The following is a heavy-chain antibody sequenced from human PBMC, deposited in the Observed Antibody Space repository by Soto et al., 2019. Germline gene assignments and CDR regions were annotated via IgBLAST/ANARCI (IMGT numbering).Heavy chain of an antibody. D-gene: IGHD6-19*01. CDR3: AKVERAVAGIID. V-gene: IGHV3-23*01. CDR2: ISVSVGST. Sequence: EVQLLESGGGLVQPGGSLRLSCAASGFTFSSYAMSWVRQAPGKGLDWVSAISVSVGSTYYADSVKGRFTISRDNSKNTLSLQMNSLRAEATAVYYCAKVERAVAGIIDWGQGTLVTVSS. J-gene: IGHJ4*02. CDR1: GFTFSSYA.